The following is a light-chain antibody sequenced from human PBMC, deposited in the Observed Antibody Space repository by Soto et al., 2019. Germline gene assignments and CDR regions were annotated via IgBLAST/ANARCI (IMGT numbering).Light chain of an antibody. CDR2: GSS. J-gene: IGKJ3*01. CDR1: QSVSSSY. V-gene: IGKV3-20*01. CDR3: QQYGSSRFT. Sequence: EIVLTQSPGTLSLSPGEKATLSCRASQSVSSSYLAWYQQKPGQAPRLLIYGSSSRATGIPDSLSGSGSGTDVTLTISRLEPEDVAVYYCQQYGSSRFTFGPGTKVDIK.